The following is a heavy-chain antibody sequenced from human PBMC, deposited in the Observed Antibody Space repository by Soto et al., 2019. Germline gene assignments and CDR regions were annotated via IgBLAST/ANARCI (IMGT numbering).Heavy chain of an antibody. CDR3: ARDGGEYGSGINWFDP. J-gene: IGHJ5*02. CDR1: GFTFSSYW. D-gene: IGHD3-10*01. Sequence: EVQLVESGGGLVQPGGSLRLSCAASGFTFSSYWMHWVRQAPGKGLVWVSRINRDGSSTSYADSVKGRFTISRDNAKNTLYLQMNSLRAEDTAVYYCARDGGEYGSGINWFDPWGQGTLVTVSS. V-gene: IGHV3-74*01. CDR2: INRDGSST.